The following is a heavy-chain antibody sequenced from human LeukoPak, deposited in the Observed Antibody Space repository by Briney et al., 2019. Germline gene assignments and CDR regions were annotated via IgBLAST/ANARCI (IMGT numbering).Heavy chain of an antibody. CDR1: GYTITGYY. V-gene: IGHV1-2*02. CDR2: INPNSGDT. CDR3: ASFLPGIAY. J-gene: IGHJ4*02. Sequence: GASVKVSCKASGYTITGYYMHWVRQATGQGLEWMGWINPNSGDTNYAQNFQGRVTMTRDKSISTAYMELSRLSSDATAVFYCASFLPGIAYWGQGTLVTVSS.